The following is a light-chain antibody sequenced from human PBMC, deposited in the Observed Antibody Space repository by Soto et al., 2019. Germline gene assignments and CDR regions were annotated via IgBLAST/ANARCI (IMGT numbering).Light chain of an antibody. CDR1: TSDVGGYNY. V-gene: IGLV2-14*01. CDR3: QAYDYSLTASV. Sequence: QSALTQPASVSGSPGQSITISCTGTTSDVGGYNYVSWYQQHPGKVPKLMIYQVSNRPSGVPERFSGSKSGTSASLAITGLQAEDEADYYCQAYDYSLTASVFGGGTKLTVL. J-gene: IGLJ3*02. CDR2: QVS.